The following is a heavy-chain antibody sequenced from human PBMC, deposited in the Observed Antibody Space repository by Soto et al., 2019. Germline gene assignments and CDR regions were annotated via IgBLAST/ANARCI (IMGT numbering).Heavy chain of an antibody. CDR1: GYNFMSYG. CDR2: ITPFNGNT. Sequence: QIQLVQSGPEPKKPGASVKVSCQTSGYNFMSYGISWVRQAPGQGLEWMGWITPFNGNTNYPQRFRGKITMTTDTATNTGYLEVRNLKSDDTAVYYCVRYYSSSPDIWGQGTLVTVSS. D-gene: IGHD4-4*01. V-gene: IGHV1-18*04. J-gene: IGHJ4*02. CDR3: VRYYSSSPDI.